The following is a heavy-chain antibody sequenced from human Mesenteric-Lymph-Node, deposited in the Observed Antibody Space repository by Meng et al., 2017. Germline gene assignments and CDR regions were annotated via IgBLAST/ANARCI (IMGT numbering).Heavy chain of an antibody. D-gene: IGHD3-22*01. CDR2: ISSSSSYI. Sequence: GGSPRLSCAASGFTFSDYEINWVRQAPGKGLEWVSSISSSSSYIYYADSVKGRFTISRDNAENSLYLQMNSLRPEDTAFYYCAKARDTSGYRGDSFDVWGQGTMVTVSS. V-gene: IGHV3-21*04. CDR3: AKARDTSGYRGDSFDV. CDR1: GFTFSDYE. J-gene: IGHJ3*01.